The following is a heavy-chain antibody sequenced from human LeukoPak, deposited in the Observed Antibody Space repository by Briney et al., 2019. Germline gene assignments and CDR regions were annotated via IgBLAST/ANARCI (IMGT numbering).Heavy chain of an antibody. Sequence: ASVKVSCKASGYTFTGYYMHWVRQAPGQGLEWMGWINPNSGGTNYAQKFQGRVTMTRDTSISTAYTELSRLRSDDTAVYYCARDKYSNYEFNWFDPLGQGTLVTGSS. V-gene: IGHV1-2*02. CDR2: INPNSGGT. CDR1: GYTFTGYY. CDR3: ARDKYSNYEFNWFDP. J-gene: IGHJ5*02. D-gene: IGHD4-11*01.